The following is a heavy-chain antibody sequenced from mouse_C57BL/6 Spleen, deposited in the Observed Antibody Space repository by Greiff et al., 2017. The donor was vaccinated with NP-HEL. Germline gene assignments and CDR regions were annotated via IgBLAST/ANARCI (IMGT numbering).Heavy chain of an antibody. CDR2: INPNNGGT. CDR1: GYTFTDYN. V-gene: IGHV1-18*01. Sequence: VQLKQSGPELVKPGASVKIPCKASGYTFTDYNMDWVKQSHGKSLEWIGDINPNNGGTIYNQKFKGKATLTVDKSSSTAYMELRSLTSEDTAVYYCAVSIYDGYYSAMDYWGQGTSVTVSS. J-gene: IGHJ4*01. D-gene: IGHD2-3*01. CDR3: AVSIYDGYYSAMDY.